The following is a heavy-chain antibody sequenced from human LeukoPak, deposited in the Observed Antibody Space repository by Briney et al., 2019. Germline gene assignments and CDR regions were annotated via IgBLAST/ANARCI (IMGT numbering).Heavy chain of an antibody. V-gene: IGHV3-49*04. Sequence: PVGSLRLSCTASGFTFGDYAMSWVRQAPGQGLDWVGFIRSKVFGGTTAYAASVKGRLTISRDDSKSIAYLQMHILKTEDTGVYYCTRVVVYCKGGSCYSAAFDIWGQGTMVTVSS. CDR1: GFTFGDYA. CDR2: IRSKVFGGTT. D-gene: IGHD2-15*01. J-gene: IGHJ3*02. CDR3: TRVVVYCKGGSCYSAAFDI.